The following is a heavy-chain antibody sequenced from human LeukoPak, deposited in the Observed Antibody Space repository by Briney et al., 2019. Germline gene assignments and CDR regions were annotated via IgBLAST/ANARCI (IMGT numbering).Heavy chain of an antibody. J-gene: IGHJ1*01. CDR1: GGTFSSYA. CDR3: ASALKFSSWYRGIPSKYFQH. D-gene: IGHD6-13*01. Sequence: SVKVSXKASGGTFSSYAISWVRQAPGQGLEWIGGIIPIFGTANYAQKFQGRVTITADESTSTAYMELSSLRSEDTAVYYCASALKFSSWYRGIPSKYFQHWGQGTLVTVSS. V-gene: IGHV1-69*13. CDR2: IIPIFGTA.